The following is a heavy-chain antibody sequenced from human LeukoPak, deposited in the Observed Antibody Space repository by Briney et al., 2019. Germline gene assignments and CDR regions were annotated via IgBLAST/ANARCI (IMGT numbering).Heavy chain of an antibody. CDR2: IYYSGGT. CDR3: ARDHKSDYYDSSGYYVYALDI. V-gene: IGHV4-59*01. D-gene: IGHD3-22*01. CDR1: GGSISSYY. Sequence: SETLSLTCTVSGGSISSYYWSWIRQPPGKGLEWIGYIYYSGGTNYNPSLKSRVTISVDTSKNQFSLKLSSVTAADTAVYYCARDHKSDYYDSSGYYVYALDIWGQGTMVTVSS. J-gene: IGHJ3*02.